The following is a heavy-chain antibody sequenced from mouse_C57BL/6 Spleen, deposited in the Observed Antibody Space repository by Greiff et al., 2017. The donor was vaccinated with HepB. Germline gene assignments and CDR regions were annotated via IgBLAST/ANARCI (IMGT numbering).Heavy chain of an antibody. CDR3: ARGNLRPAGFAY. V-gene: IGHV1-52*01. CDR1: GYTFTSYW. J-gene: IGHJ3*01. D-gene: IGHD5-1*01. Sequence: VQLQQPGAELVRPGSSVKLSCKASGYTFTSYWMHWVKQRPIQGLEWIGNIDPSDSEPHYNQKFKDKATLTVDKSSSTAYMQLSSLTSEDSAVYYCARGNLRPAGFAYWGQGTLVTVSA. CDR2: IDPSDSEP.